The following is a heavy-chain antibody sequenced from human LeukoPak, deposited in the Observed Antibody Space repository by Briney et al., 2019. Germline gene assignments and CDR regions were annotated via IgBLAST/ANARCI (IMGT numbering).Heavy chain of an antibody. CDR1: GGSFSAYY. J-gene: IGHJ5*02. CDR3: AGCVGYSYNPAFDP. Sequence: SETLSLTCAVYGGSFSAYYWSWIRQPPGKGLEWIGEINHSGSTNYNPSLKSRVTISVDTSKNQFSLKLSSVTAADTAVYYCAGCVGYSYNPAFDPWGQGTLVTVSS. D-gene: IGHD5-18*01. CDR2: INHSGST. V-gene: IGHV4-34*01.